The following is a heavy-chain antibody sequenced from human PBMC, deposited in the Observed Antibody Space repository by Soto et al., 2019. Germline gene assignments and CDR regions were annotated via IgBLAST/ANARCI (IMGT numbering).Heavy chain of an antibody. D-gene: IGHD3-10*01. CDR3: AKDLGPPVRSHYPYWYFDV. CDR2: ISGSGGAK. Sequence: GGSLRLSLLASGFTFSSYAMSWVRRTPGKGPEWVAGISGSGGAKYYADAVQGRLKISRDNSNNTLYLQINSLRAEETAVYYCAKDLGPPVRSHYPYWYFDVWGSGALVTVSS. J-gene: IGHJ2*01. CDR1: GFTFSSYA. V-gene: IGHV3-23*01.